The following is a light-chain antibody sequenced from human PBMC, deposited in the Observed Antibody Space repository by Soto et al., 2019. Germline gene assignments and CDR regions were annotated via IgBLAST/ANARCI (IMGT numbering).Light chain of an antibody. CDR3: SLYTSSSTYV. CDR1: ISDVGSYNR. CDR2: EVS. V-gene: IGLV2-18*01. J-gene: IGLJ1*01. Sequence: QSALTQPPSVCGSPGQSFTISCTGTISDVGSYNRVSWYQQPPGTAPKLMIYEVSNRPSGVPDRFSGYKYGNTASLTISGLQAEDEADYYCSLYTSSSTYVFGTGTKVTVL.